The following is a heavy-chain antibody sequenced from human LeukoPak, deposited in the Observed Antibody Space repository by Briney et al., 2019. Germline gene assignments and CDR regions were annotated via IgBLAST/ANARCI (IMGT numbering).Heavy chain of an antibody. Sequence: PSETLSLTCTVSGGSISSYYWSWIRQPPGKGLEWIGYIYYSGSTNYNPSLKSRVTISVDTSKNQFSLKLSSVTAADTAVYYCARQGYGAYEILDYWGQGALVTVSS. D-gene: IGHD3-9*01. CDR1: GGSISSYY. V-gene: IGHV4-59*08. CDR3: ARQGYGAYEILDY. J-gene: IGHJ4*02. CDR2: IYYSGST.